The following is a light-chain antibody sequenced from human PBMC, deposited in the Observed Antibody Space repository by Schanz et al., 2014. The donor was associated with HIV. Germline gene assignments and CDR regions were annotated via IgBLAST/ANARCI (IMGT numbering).Light chain of an antibody. CDR2: AAS. Sequence: DIQMTQSPSSQSASVGDRVTITCRSSQDIRNDLGWYQQKPGKAPKRLIHAASTLQSGVPSRFSGSVSGTEFTLTISSLQPEDFATYYCQQYNDRSYTFGQGTKLEIK. J-gene: IGKJ2*01. V-gene: IGKV1-17*01. CDR3: QQYNDRSYT. CDR1: QDIRND.